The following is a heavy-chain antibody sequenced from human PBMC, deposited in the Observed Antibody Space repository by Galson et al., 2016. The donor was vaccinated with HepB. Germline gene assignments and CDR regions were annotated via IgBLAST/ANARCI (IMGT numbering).Heavy chain of an antibody. CDR1: GGSIRSYY. Sequence: SETLSLTCTVSGGSIRSYYWSWIRQPPGKGLECIGYIFHSGSTSYNPSLKSRVTVSVDTSKNQFSLKLNSVTAADTAVYYCATLYTSKGGFYFDYWGQGALVTVSS. CDR2: IFHSGST. D-gene: IGHD2-2*01. V-gene: IGHV4-59*01. J-gene: IGHJ4*02. CDR3: ATLYTSKGGFYFDY.